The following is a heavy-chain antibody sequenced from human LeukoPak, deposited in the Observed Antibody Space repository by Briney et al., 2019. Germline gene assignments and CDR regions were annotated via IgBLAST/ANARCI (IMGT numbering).Heavy chain of an antibody. V-gene: IGHV3-48*04. J-gene: IGHJ3*02. Sequence: GGSLRLSCTASGFTFSSYSMNWVRQAPGKGLEWVSYISSSSSTIYYADSVKGRFTISRDNAKNSLYLQMNSLRAEDTAVYYCARVRGGFDAFDIWGQGTMVTVSS. CDR3: ARVRGGFDAFDI. CDR1: GFTFSSYS. D-gene: IGHD1-26*01. CDR2: ISSSSSTI.